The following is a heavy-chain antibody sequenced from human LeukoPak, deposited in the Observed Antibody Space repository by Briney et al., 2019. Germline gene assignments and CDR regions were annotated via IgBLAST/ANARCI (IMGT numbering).Heavy chain of an antibody. D-gene: IGHD3-22*01. Sequence: GESLQISRKGSGYSLTSYWIGWVRQMPGKGLEWMGIIYPGDSDTRYSPSFQGQVTISADKSISTAYLQWSSLKASDTAMYYCARLDPTYYYDSSGYYYDYWGQGTLVTVSS. J-gene: IGHJ4*02. V-gene: IGHV5-51*01. CDR2: IYPGDSDT. CDR3: ARLDPTYYYDSSGYYYDY. CDR1: GYSLTSYW.